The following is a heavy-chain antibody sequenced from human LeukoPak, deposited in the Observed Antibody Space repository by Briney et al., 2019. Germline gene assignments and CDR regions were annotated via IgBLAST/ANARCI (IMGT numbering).Heavy chain of an antibody. CDR3: AKPASMVHHGYYFDY. CDR2: IRYDGSNK. Sequence: PGGSLRLSCATSGFSFSSYAMSWVRQAPGKGLEWVAFIRYDGSNKYYADSVKGRFTISRDNSKNTLYLQMNSLRAEDTAVYYCAKPASMVHHGYYFDYWGQGTLVTVSS. CDR1: GFSFSSYA. D-gene: IGHD2/OR15-2a*01. V-gene: IGHV3-30*02. J-gene: IGHJ4*02.